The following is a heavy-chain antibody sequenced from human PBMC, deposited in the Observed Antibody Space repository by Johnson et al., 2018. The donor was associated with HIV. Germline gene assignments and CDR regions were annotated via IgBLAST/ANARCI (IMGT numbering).Heavy chain of an antibody. Sequence: QVQLVEFGGGVVQPGRSLRLSCAASGFTFNSYGMHWVRQAPGKGLEWVAFIRYDGSNKYYADSVKGRFTISRDNSKNTLSLQMDSLRPEDTAVYYCARDPAYSSTWEGAFDVWGQGTMVTVSS. CDR1: GFTFNSYG. D-gene: IGHD6-19*01. J-gene: IGHJ3*01. V-gene: IGHV3-33*08. CDR3: ARDPAYSSTWEGAFDV. CDR2: IRYDGSNK.